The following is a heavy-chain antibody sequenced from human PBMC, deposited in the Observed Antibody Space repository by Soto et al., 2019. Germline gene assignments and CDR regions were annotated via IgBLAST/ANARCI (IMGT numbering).Heavy chain of an antibody. CDR1: GFTFSNAW. V-gene: IGHV3-15*07. Sequence: GGSLRLSCAASGFTFSNAWMNWVRQAPGKGLEWVGRIKSKTDGGTTDYAATVKGRFTISRDDSKNTAYLQMNSRKTGDTAVYYCTTAVVPADPTPDDYYYYYGMDVWGQGTTVTVSS. CDR3: TTAVVPADPTPDDYYYYYGMDV. CDR2: IKSKTDGGTT. D-gene: IGHD2-2*01. J-gene: IGHJ6*02.